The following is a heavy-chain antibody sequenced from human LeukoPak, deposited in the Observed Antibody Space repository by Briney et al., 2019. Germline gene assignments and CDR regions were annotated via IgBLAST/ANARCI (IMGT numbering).Heavy chain of an antibody. CDR1: GFTFSSYG. CDR2: ISYDGSNK. CDR3: AKDPSSSWVYFDY. D-gene: IGHD6-13*01. V-gene: IGHV3-30*18. Sequence: GGSLRLSCAASGFTFSSYGMHWVRQAPVKGLEWVAVISYDGSNKYYADSVKGRFTISRDNSKNTLYLQMNSLRAEDTAVYYCAKDPSSSWVYFDYCGQGTLVTVSS. J-gene: IGHJ4*02.